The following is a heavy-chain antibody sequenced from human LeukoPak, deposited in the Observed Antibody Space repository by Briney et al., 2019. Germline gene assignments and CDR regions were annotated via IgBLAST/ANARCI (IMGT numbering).Heavy chain of an antibody. D-gene: IGHD3-22*01. V-gene: IGHV7-4-1*02. CDR1: GYTFSSCA. CDR3: AIHPSDSSGYFSY. CDR2: IDTKTGNP. J-gene: IGHJ4*02. Sequence: ASVKVSCRASGYTFSSCAINWVRQAPGQGLEYMGWIDTKTGNPTYAQGFTGRFVFSLDTSVSTAYLQISSLKAEDTAVYYCAIHPSDSSGYFSYWGQGALVTVSS.